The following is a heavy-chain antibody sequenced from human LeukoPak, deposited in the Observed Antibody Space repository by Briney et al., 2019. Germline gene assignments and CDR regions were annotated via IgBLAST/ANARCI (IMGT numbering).Heavy chain of an antibody. J-gene: IGHJ6*03. CDR2: INPNSGGT. Sequence: ASVKVSCKASGYTFTGYYMHWVRQAPGQGLEWMGWINPNSGGTNYAQKFQGRVTMTRDTSISTAYMELRSLRSDDTAVYYCARVGDETAAGYYYYMDVWGKGTTVTVSS. CDR1: GYTFTGYY. CDR3: ARVGDETAAGYYYYMDV. D-gene: IGHD6-13*01. V-gene: IGHV1-2*02.